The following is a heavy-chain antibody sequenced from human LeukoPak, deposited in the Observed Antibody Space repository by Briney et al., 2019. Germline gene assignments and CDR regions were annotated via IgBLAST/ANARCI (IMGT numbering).Heavy chain of an antibody. CDR3: AKPRDIDSWAFDV. CDR1: GFSFSDYY. D-gene: IGHD2-15*01. CDR2: ISSCGSHT. Sequence: GGSLRLSCAASGFSFSDYYMSWIRQAPGEGLEWVSYISSCGSHTNYADSVKGRFTISRDNSKNTLNLQMNSLRTEDTAVFYCAKPRDIDSWAFDVWGQGTMVTVSS. V-gene: IGHV3-11*06. J-gene: IGHJ3*01.